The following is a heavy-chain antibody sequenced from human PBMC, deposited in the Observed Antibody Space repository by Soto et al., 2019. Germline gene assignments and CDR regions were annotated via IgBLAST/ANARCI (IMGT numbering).Heavy chain of an antibody. J-gene: IGHJ5*02. D-gene: IGHD6-19*01. CDR3: ARDGIAVAGTSNWFDP. Sequence: SETLSLTCTVSGGSISSYYWSWIRQPAGKGLEWIGRIYTSGSTNYNPSLKSRVTMSVDTSKNQFSLKLSSVTAADTAVYYCARDGIAVAGTSNWFDPWGQGTLVTSPQ. V-gene: IGHV4-4*07. CDR2: IYTSGST. CDR1: GGSISSYY.